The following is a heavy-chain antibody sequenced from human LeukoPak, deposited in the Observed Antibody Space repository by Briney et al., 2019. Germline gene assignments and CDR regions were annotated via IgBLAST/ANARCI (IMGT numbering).Heavy chain of an antibody. J-gene: IGHJ4*02. CDR2: IFHTGST. D-gene: IGHD6-13*01. CDR3: ARQAAGSDY. CDR1: GGSISSLNW. V-gene: IGHV4-4*02. Sequence: SETLSLTCAISGGSISSLNWWSWVRQPPGKGLEWIGEIFHTGSTNYNPSLESRVTISVDKPKNQFSLKLTSVTAADTAVYYCARQAAGSDYWGQGTLVTVSS.